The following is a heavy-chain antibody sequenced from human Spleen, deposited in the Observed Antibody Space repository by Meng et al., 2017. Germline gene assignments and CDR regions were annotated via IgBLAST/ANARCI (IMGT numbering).Heavy chain of an antibody. Sequence: QGELQESGPGLVRPSATLSLTCTVSGGSVSSGSNYWSWIRQPSGKGLEWIGDISYSGSTNYNPSLKSRVAISVDTSKNQFSLNLNSVTAADTAVYYCARDHLGIAYWYFDLWGRGTLVTVSS. CDR2: ISYSGST. V-gene: IGHV4-61*01. D-gene: IGHD7-27*01. CDR3: ARDHLGIAYWYFDL. CDR1: GGSVSSGSNY. J-gene: IGHJ2*01.